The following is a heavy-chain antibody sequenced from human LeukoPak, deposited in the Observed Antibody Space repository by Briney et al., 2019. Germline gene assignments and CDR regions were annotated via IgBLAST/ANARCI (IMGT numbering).Heavy chain of an antibody. D-gene: IGHD3-10*01. CDR2: IRYDGRNK. Sequence: GGSLRLSCAASGFTFSSYGMHWVRQAPGKGLDWVAFIRYDGRNKYYADSVKGRFTISRDKSKNTVYLQVNSLRAEDTAVYYCAKDHYYGSGSFDYWGQGTLVTVSS. CDR1: GFTFSSYG. V-gene: IGHV3-30*02. J-gene: IGHJ4*02. CDR3: AKDHYYGSGSFDY.